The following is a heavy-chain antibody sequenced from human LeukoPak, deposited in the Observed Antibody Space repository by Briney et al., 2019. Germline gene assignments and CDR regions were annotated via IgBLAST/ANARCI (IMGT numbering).Heavy chain of an antibody. J-gene: IGHJ4*02. CDR3: ARVNDFGDYFDY. D-gene: IGHD3-3*01. V-gene: IGHV3-74*01. CDR1: GFTFSSYW. CDR2: INTDGSAK. Sequence: GGSLRLSCVASGFTFSSYWMHWVRQAPGKGLVWVSRINTDGSAKSYAGFVKGRFTISRDNAKNTLYMEMNSLRAEDTAVYYCARVNDFGDYFDYWGQGTLVTVSS.